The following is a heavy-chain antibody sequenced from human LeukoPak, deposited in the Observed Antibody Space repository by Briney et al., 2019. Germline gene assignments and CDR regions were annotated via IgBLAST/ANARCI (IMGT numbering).Heavy chain of an antibody. CDR3: ARGSVVRGAYFDY. CDR1: AFTFSSYA. CDR2: ISYDGSSR. Sequence: GGSLRLSCAASAFTFSSYAMYWVRQAPGKGLEWVAVISYDGSSRYYADSVKGRFTISRDNSKNTLYLQMNSLRAEDTAVYHCARGSVVRGAYFDYWGQGSLVTVSS. V-gene: IGHV3-30*04. D-gene: IGHD3-10*01. J-gene: IGHJ4*02.